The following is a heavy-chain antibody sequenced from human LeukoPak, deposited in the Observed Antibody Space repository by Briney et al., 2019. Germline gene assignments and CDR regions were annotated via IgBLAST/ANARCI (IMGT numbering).Heavy chain of an antibody. V-gene: IGHV3-30*02. Sequence: RGSLRLSCAASGFTFSSCGMHWVRQAPGKGLEWVAYIQYDGSNEQYADSVKGRFSISRDSSKNILYLQMNSLRAEDTAVYYCAKDRCSNGIGCYYYYMDVWGKGTTVTISS. CDR3: AKDRCSNGIGCYYYYMDV. D-gene: IGHD2-8*01. J-gene: IGHJ6*03. CDR1: GFTFSSCG. CDR2: IQYDGSNE.